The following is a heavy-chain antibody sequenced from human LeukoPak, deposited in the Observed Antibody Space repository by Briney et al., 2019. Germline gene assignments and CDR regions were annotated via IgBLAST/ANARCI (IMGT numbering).Heavy chain of an antibody. CDR1: GGSISSYY. J-gene: IGHJ5*02. D-gene: IGHD2-2*01. CDR2: IYYSGTT. Sequence: SETLSLTCTVSGGSISSYYWSWIRQPPGKGLDWIGYIYYSGTTNYNPSLKSRVTISLDMSKKQLSLKLSSVTAADTAVYYCARVSCTSTSCPGWIDPWGQGTLVTVSS. V-gene: IGHV4-59*01. CDR3: ARVSCTSTSCPGWIDP.